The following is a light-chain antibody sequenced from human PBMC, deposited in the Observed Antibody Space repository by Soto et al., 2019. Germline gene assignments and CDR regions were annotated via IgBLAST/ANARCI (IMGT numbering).Light chain of an antibody. CDR2: EVS. V-gene: IGLV2-8*01. CDR1: SSDVGVYNY. CDR3: SSYAGSNNPVI. J-gene: IGLJ2*01. Sequence: QSALTQPPSASGSPGQSVTISCTGTSSDVGVYNYVSWYQQHPGKAPKFMIYEVSKRPSGVPDRFSGSKSGNTASLTVSGLQADDEDDYYCSSYAGSNNPVIFGGGTKLTVL.